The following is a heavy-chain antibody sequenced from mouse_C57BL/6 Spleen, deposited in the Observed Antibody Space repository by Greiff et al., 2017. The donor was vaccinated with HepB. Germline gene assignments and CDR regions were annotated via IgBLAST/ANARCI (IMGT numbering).Heavy chain of an antibody. J-gene: IGHJ3*01. D-gene: IGHD2-14*01. V-gene: IGHV1-64*01. CDR1: GYTFTSYW. CDR3: ARSGEYDPIAY. CDR2: IHPNSGST. Sequence: VQLQQPGAELVKPGASVKLSCKASGYTFTSYWMHWVKQRPGQGLEWIGMIHPNSGSTNYNEKFKSKATLTVDISSSTAYMQLSSLTSEDSAVYYCARSGEYDPIAYWGQGTLVTVSA.